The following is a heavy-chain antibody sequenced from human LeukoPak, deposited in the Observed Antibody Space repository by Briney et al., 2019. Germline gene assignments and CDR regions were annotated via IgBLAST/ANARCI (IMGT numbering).Heavy chain of an antibody. D-gene: IGHD6-19*01. J-gene: IGHJ4*02. CDR2: INTDGTVT. V-gene: IGHV3-74*01. Sequence: GGSLRLSCAASGFTFSRYWMLWVRQAPGKGLESVSRINTDGTVTTYADSVKGRFTVSRDNADNTMFLQMNSVRDEDTAVYYCATKQWLAPPPDSWGQGTPVTVSS. CDR3: ATKQWLAPPPDS. CDR1: GFTFSRYW.